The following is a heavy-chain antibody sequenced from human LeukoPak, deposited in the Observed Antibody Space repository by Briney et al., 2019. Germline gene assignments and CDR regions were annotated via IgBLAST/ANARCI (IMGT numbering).Heavy chain of an antibody. D-gene: IGHD2-8*01. J-gene: IGHJ4*02. CDR3: AKESSVYCTDGVCSLDY. Sequence: PGRSLRLSCAASGFNFDGNAMHWVRQVPGKGLEWVSGISWDSANIGYADSVKGRFTIPRDNTKDSLYLQMNSLRAEDTALYYCAKESSVYCTDGVCSLDYWGQGSLVTVSS. CDR1: GFNFDGNA. V-gene: IGHV3-9*01. CDR2: ISWDSANI.